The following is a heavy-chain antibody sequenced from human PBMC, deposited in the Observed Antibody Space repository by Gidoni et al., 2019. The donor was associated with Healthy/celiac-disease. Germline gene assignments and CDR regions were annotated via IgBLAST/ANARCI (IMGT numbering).Heavy chain of an antibody. CDR3: ARDQGGISGWLYYYYGMDV. D-gene: IGHD6-19*01. V-gene: IGHV3-7*01. J-gene: IGHJ6*02. Sequence: EVQLVESGGGLVQPGGSLRLSCAASGFPFSSYWMSWVRQAPGKGLEWVANIKQDGSEKYYVDSVKGRFTISRDNAKNSLYLQMNSLRAEDTAVYYCARDQGGISGWLYYYYGMDVWGQGTTVTVSS. CDR2: IKQDGSEK. CDR1: GFPFSSYW.